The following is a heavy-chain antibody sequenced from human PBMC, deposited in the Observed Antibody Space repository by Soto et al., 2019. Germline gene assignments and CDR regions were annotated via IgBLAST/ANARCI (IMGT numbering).Heavy chain of an antibody. V-gene: IGHV1-3*01. CDR3: ARDLAGDCSSTSCYDNWFDP. J-gene: IGHJ5*02. Sequence: ASVKVSCKASGYTFTSYAMHWVRQAPGQRLEWMGWINAGNGNTKYSQKFQGRVTITRDTSASTAYMELSSLRSEDTAVYYCARDLAGDCSSTSCYDNWFDPWGQGTLVTVPS. CDR1: GYTFTSYA. CDR2: INAGNGNT. D-gene: IGHD2-2*03.